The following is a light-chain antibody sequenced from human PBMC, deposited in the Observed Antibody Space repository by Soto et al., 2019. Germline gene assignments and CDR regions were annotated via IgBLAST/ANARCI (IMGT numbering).Light chain of an antibody. J-gene: IGKJ4*01. CDR1: QSISSW. CDR3: QQYNSYPLT. V-gene: IGKV1-5*03. Sequence: DIQMTQSPSTLSASVGDRVTITCRASQSISSWLAWYQQKPGKAPKLLIYKASSLESGVPSRFGGSASGAEFTLTISSLQPDDFATYYCQQYNSYPLTFGGGTKVEFK. CDR2: KAS.